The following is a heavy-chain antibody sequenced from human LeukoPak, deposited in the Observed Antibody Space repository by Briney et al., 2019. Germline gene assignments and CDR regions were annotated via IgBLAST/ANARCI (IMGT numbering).Heavy chain of an antibody. D-gene: IGHD2-2*02. CDR2: IYYSGST. J-gene: IGHJ3*02. CDR1: GGSISSYY. CDR3: ARTLGGCSSTSCYTPGAFDI. Sequence: SETLSLTCTVSGGSISSYYWSWIRQPPGKGLEWIGYIYYSGSTNYNPSLKSRVTISVDTSKNQFSLKLSSVTAADTAVYYCARTLGGCSSTSCYTPGAFDIWGQGTVVTVSS. V-gene: IGHV4-59*08.